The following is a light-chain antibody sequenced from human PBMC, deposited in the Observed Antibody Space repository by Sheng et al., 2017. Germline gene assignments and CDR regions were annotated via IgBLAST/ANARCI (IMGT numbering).Light chain of an antibody. V-gene: IGLV2-11*01. J-gene: IGLJ3*02. Sequence: QSALTQPRSVSGSPGQSVTISCAGTSGDVGGYNYVSWYQQHPGKAPKFMIYDVSKRPSGVPDRFSGSKSGNTASLTISGLRAEDEADYYCCSYAGSSWVFGGGTKLTVL. CDR3: CSYAGSSWV. CDR1: SGDVGGYNY. CDR2: DVS.